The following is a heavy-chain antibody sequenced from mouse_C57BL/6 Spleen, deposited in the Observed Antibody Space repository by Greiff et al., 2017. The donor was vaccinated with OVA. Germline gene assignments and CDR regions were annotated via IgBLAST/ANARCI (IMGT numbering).Heavy chain of an antibody. D-gene: IGHD1-1*01. CDR1: GFTFSSYG. V-gene: IGHV5-6*01. CDR3: ARDGSSYNWYFDV. J-gene: IGHJ1*03. CDR2: ISTGGSYT. Sequence: EVQLVESGGDLVKPGGSLKLSCAASGFTFSSYGMSWVRQTPDKRLEWVATISTGGSYTYYPDSVKGRFPISRDNAKNTLYLQLSSLKSEDTAMYYCARDGSSYNWYFDVWGTGTTVTVSS.